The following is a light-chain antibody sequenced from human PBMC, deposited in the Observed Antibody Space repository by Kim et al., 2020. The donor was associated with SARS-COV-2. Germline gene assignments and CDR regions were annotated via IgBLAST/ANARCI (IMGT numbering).Light chain of an antibody. Sequence: QRVTFFCAWTSSNIGAGYGVHWFQQIPGTAPRPLISDSTNRPSGVPDRFSGSISGTSASLVITGLQVDDEADYDCQSFDNSLTGVVFGGGTKVTVL. V-gene: IGLV1-40*01. CDR1: SSNIGAGYG. J-gene: IGLJ2*01. CDR2: DST. CDR3: QSFDNSLTGVV.